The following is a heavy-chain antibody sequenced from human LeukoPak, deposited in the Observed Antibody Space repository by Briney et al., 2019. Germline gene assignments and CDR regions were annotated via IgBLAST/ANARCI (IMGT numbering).Heavy chain of an antibody. V-gene: IGHV4-4*09. Sequence: SETLSLTCTVSGDSIGNYYWSWIRQTPGKGLEWIGRIHSRGNTYYNPSLKSRVTISIDTSKNQFSLELRSVTAADTAIYFCARGYFDTSGYSNPFDFWGQGTLVTVSS. CDR2: IHSRGNT. CDR3: ARGYFDTSGYSNPFDF. CDR1: GDSIGNYY. D-gene: IGHD3-22*01. J-gene: IGHJ4*02.